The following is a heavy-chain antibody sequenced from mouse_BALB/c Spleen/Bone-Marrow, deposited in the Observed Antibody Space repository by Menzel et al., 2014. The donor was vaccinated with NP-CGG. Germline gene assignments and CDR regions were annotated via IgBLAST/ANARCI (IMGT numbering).Heavy chain of an antibody. Sequence: VKLQESGAELVRPGASVKLSCEALGYTFTDYEIHWVKQTPVHGLEWIGAIHPRRGGTAYNQKFKGKATLTADKSSSIAYMELSSLTSEDSAVYYCTRDGDGYYPYTLDNWGQGTSVTVSS. CDR2: IHPRRGGT. J-gene: IGHJ4*01. D-gene: IGHD2-3*01. CDR3: TRDGDGYYPYTLDN. CDR1: GYTFTDYE. V-gene: IGHV1-15*01.